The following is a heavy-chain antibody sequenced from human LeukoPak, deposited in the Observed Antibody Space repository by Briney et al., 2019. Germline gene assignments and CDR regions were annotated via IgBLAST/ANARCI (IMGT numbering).Heavy chain of an antibody. D-gene: IGHD3-22*01. V-gene: IGHV1-18*01. J-gene: IGHJ5*02. CDR2: ISAYNGNT. CDR3: ARDGDYYDSSGYYNWFDP. Sequence: ASVKVSCKASGYTFTSYGISWVRQAPGQGLEWMGWISAYNGNTNYAQKLQDRVTMTTDTSTSTAYMELRSLRSDDTAVYYCARDGDYYDSSGYYNWFDPWGQGTLVTVSS. CDR1: GYTFTSYG.